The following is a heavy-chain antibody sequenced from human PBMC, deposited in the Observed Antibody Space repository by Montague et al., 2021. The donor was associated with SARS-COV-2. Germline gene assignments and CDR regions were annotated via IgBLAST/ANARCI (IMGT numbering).Heavy chain of an antibody. Sequence: SETLSLTCTVSGGSISSYYWSWIRQPPGKGLEWIGYIYYGGSTNYNPSLKSRVTISIDTSKNQFSLKLSSVTAADTAVYYCARQIPLRTHIVVVTALLGGSFDIWGQGTMVTVSS. J-gene: IGHJ3*02. D-gene: IGHD2-21*02. CDR1: GGSISSYY. CDR2: IYYGGST. CDR3: ARQIPLRTHIVVVTALLGGSFDI. V-gene: IGHV4-59*08.